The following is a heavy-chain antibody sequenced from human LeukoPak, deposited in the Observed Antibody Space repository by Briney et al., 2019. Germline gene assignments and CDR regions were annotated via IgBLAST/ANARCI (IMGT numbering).Heavy chain of an antibody. CDR2: INSDGSSA. D-gene: IGHD6-13*01. J-gene: IGHJ4*02. V-gene: IGHV3-74*01. Sequence: GGSLRLSCAASGFTFSSYWMHWVRQAPGKGLVWVSRINSDGSSASYADSVKGRFTISRDDSKNTLYLQMNSLRAEDTAVYYCVLIAAAGDYWGQGTLVTVSS. CDR3: VLIAAAGDY. CDR1: GFTFSSYW.